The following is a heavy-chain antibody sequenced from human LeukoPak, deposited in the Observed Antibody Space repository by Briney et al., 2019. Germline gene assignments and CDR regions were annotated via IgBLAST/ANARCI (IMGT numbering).Heavy chain of an antibody. D-gene: IGHD2-2*01. CDR2: IYNSGST. V-gene: IGHV4-59*01. J-gene: IGHJ4*02. CDR3: ARTRYCSSTSCYADY. Sequence: SETLSLTCTVSGGSISAYYWSWIRQPPGKGLEWIGYIYNSGSTKYNPSLKSRVIVSVDTSKNQFSLKLSSVTAADTAVYYCARTRYCSSTSCYADYWGQGTLVTVSS. CDR1: GGSISAYY.